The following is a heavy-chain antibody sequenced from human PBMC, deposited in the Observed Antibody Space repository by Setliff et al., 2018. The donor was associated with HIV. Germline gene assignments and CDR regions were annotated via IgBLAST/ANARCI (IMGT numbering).Heavy chain of an antibody. D-gene: IGHD3-10*01. CDR3: ARKLRPGHGMDV. V-gene: IGHV3-66*01. Sequence: GGSLRLSCEASGFRVTDTYMAWVRQAPGKGLEWVTLRYKAGKTYYADFVKGRFSISRDNAENSLYLQMIRLRAEDTAVYYCARKLRPGHGMDVWGQGTTVTVS. J-gene: IGHJ6*02. CDR2: RYKAGKT. CDR1: GFRVTDTY.